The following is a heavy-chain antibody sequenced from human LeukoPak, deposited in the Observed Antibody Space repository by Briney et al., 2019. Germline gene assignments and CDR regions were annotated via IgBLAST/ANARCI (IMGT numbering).Heavy chain of an antibody. CDR3: ARVPASCPAAIDY. CDR1: GYTFTGYY. D-gene: IGHD2-15*01. CDR2: INPNSGGT. J-gene: IGHJ4*02. V-gene: IGHV1-2*02. Sequence: ASVKVSCKASGYTFTGYYMQWLRQAPGQGLEWRGGINPNSGGTNYAQKFQGRVTMTRDTSISTAYMELSRLRSEDTAVYYCARVPASCPAAIDYWGQRTLVTVSS.